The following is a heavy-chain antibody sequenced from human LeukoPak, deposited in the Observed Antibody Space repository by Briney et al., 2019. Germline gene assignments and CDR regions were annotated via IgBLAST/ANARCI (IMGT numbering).Heavy chain of an antibody. CDR2: IIPIFGTA. CDR3: ARSLGYCSGGSCDYYYMDV. D-gene: IGHD2-15*01. CDR1: GGTFSSYA. Sequence: SVKVSCKASGGTFSSYAISWVRQAPGQGLEWMGGIIPIFGTANYAQKFQGRVTITADKSTSTAYMELSSLRSEDTAVYYCARSLGYCSGGSCDYYYMDVWGKGTTVTISS. J-gene: IGHJ6*03. V-gene: IGHV1-69*06.